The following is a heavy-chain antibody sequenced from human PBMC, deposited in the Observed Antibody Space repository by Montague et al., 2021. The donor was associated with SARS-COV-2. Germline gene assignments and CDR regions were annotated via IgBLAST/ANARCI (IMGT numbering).Heavy chain of an antibody. V-gene: IGHV4-61*05. CDR2: IYYSGST. Sequence: SETLSPTCTVSGGSISSSSYYWGWIRQPPGKGLEWIGFIYYSGSTNYNPSLKSRVTISVDTSKNQFSLKLSSVTAADTAVYYCAKQALTRYCTSTTCFGVAFDIWGQGTMVTVSS. D-gene: IGHD2-2*01. CDR3: AKQALTRYCTSTTCFGVAFDI. J-gene: IGHJ3*02. CDR1: GGSISSSSYY.